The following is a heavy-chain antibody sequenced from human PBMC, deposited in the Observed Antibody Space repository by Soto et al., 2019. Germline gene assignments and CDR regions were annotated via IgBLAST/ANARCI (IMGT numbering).Heavy chain of an antibody. Sequence: PGGSLRLSCAASGFTVSSNYMSWVRQAPGKGLEWVSVIYSGGSTYYADSVKGRFTISRDNSKNTLYLQMNSLRAEDTAVHYCARDRAQAGFDPWGQGTLVTVSS. CDR3: ARDRAQAGFDP. V-gene: IGHV3-53*01. J-gene: IGHJ5*02. CDR2: IYSGGST. CDR1: GFTVSSNY.